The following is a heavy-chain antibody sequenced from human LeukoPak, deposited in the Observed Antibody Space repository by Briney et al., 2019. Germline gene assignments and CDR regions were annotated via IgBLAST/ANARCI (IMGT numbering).Heavy chain of an antibody. D-gene: IGHD5-18*01. CDR1: GFTFTSSA. CDR3: AAGSRGYSYGLYYYYGMDV. V-gene: IGHV1-58*01. J-gene: IGHJ6*02. Sequence: SVKVSCKASGFTFTSSAVQWVRQARGQRLEWIGWIVVGSGNTNYAQKFQERVTITRDMSTSTAYMELSSLRSEDTDVYYCAAGSRGYSYGLYYYYGMDVWGQGTTVTVSS. CDR2: IVVGSGNT.